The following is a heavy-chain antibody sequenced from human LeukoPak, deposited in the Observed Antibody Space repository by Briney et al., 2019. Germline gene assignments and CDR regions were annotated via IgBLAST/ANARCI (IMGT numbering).Heavy chain of an antibody. J-gene: IGHJ4*02. CDR2: ISQSGGDR. D-gene: IGHD4-17*01. V-gene: IGHV3-23*01. CDR3: AKARGTDYGDYVIFDY. CDR1: RFTFSSYG. Sequence: GGSLRLSCSTSRFTFSSYGMSWVRQAPGKGLEWVSSISQSGGDRYYADSVKGRFTISRDNSKSTLYLQLSSLRAEDTAVYYCAKARGTDYGDYVIFDYWGQGTLVTVSS.